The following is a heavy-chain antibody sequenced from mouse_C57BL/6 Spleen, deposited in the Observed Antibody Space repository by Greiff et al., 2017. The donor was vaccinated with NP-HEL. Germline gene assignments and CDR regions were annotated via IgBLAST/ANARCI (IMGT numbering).Heavy chain of an antibody. V-gene: IGHV5-4*01. J-gene: IGHJ2*01. D-gene: IGHD2-1*01. CDR3: AREGVYGNYFDY. Sequence: EVQLVESGGGFVKPGGSLKLSCAASGFTFSSYAMSWVRQTPEKRLEWVATISAGGSYTYYPDNVKGRFTISRDNAKNNLYLQMSHLKSEDTAMYYCAREGVYGNYFDYWGQGTTLTVSS. CDR1: GFTFSSYA. CDR2: ISAGGSYT.